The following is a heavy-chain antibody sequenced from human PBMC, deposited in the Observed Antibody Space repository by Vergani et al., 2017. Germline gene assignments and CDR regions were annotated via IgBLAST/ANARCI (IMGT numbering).Heavy chain of an antibody. J-gene: IGHJ2*01. V-gene: IGHV5-51*01. CDR2: IYPGDSDT. CDR1: GYSFTSYW. D-gene: IGHD6-6*01. CDR3: ARDTYRIRDSSSSYWYFDL. Sequence: EVQLVQSGAEVKKPGESLKISCKGSGYSFTSYWIGWVRQMPGKGLEWMGIIYPGDSDTRYSPSFQGQVTISADKSISTAYLQWSSLKASDTAMYYCARDTYRIRDSSSSYWYFDLWGRGTLVTVSS.